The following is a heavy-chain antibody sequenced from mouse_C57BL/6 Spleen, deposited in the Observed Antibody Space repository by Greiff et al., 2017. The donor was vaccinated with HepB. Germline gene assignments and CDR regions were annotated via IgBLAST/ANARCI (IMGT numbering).Heavy chain of an antibody. CDR1: GYTFTSYD. J-gene: IGHJ3*01. CDR2: IYPRDGST. CDR3: ARTYYYGSPWFAY. Sequence: VKLMESGPELVKPGASVKLSCKASGYTFTSYDINWVKQRPGQGLEWIGWIYPRDGSTKYNEKFKGKATLTVDTSSSTAYLELHSLTSEDSAVYFCARTYYYGSPWFAYWGQGTLVTVSA. V-gene: IGHV1-85*01. D-gene: IGHD1-1*01.